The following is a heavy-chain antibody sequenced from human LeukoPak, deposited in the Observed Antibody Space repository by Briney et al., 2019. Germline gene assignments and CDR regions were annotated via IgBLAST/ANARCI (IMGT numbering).Heavy chain of an antibody. Sequence: GGSLRLSCAASGFTFSIHAMSWVRQAPGKGLEWVANIKQDGSEKYYVDSVKGRFTISRDNAKNSLYLQMNSLRAEDTAVYYCARVSSKTTVRGLITKKNYYYYYMDVWGKGTTVTISS. D-gene: IGHD3-10*01. CDR1: GFTFSIHA. CDR3: ARVSSKTTVRGLITKKNYYYYYMDV. V-gene: IGHV3-7*01. J-gene: IGHJ6*03. CDR2: IKQDGSEK.